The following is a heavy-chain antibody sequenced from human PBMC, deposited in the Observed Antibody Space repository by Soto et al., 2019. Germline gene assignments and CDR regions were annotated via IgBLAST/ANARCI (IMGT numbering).Heavy chain of an antibody. J-gene: IGHJ4*02. CDR1: GGSFSGYY. Sequence: SETLSLTCAVYGGSFSGYYWSWIRQPPGKGLEWIGEINHSGSTNYNPSLKSRVTISVDTSKNQFSLKLSYVTAADTAVYSCARHYKASPDYWGQGTLVTVSS. D-gene: IGHD1-1*01. CDR2: INHSGST. CDR3: ARHYKASPDY. V-gene: IGHV4-34*01.